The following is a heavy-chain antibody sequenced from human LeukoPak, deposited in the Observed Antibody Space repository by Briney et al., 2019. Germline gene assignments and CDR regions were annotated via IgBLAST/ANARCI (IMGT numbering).Heavy chain of an antibody. V-gene: IGHV4-59*01. Sequence: SETLSLTCTVSGGSISSYYWSWFRQPPGKGLEWIGYIYYSGSTNYNPSLKSRVTISVDTSKNQFSLKLSSVTAADTAVYYCARRSIAAAGSFDYWGQGTLVTVSS. CDR1: GGSISSYY. D-gene: IGHD6-13*01. J-gene: IGHJ4*02. CDR3: ARRSIAAAGSFDY. CDR2: IYYSGST.